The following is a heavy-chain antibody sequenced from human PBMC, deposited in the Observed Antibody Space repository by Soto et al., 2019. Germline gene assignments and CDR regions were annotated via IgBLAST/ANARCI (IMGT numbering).Heavy chain of an antibody. CDR2: IIPIFGTA. D-gene: IGHD3-10*01. CDR1: GGTFSSYA. V-gene: IGHV1-69*13. CDR3: AREGEGYYGSGNDYYYGMDV. J-gene: IGHJ6*02. Sequence: SVKVSCKASGGTFSSYAISWVRQAPGQGLEWMGGIIPIFGTANYAQKFQGRVTITADESTSTAYMELSSLRSEDTAVYYCAREGEGYYGSGNDYYYGMDVWGQGTTVTVSS.